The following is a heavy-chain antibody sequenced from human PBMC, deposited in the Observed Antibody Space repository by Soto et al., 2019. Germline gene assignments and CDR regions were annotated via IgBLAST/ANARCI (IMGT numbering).Heavy chain of an antibody. CDR3: ARVELPLWYFDY. J-gene: IGHJ4*02. V-gene: IGHV3-74*01. D-gene: IGHD1-7*01. CDR2: VNSDGSST. CDR1: GFTFSSYW. Sequence: EVQLVESGGGLVQPGGSLRLSCAASGFTFSSYWMHWVRQAPGKGLVWVSRVNSDGSSTSYADSVKGRFTISRDNAKNTLYLQMNSLRAEDTAVYYCARVELPLWYFDYWGQGTLVTVSS.